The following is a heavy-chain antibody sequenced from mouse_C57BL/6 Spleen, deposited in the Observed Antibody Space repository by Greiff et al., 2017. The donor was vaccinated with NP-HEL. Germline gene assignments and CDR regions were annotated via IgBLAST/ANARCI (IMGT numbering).Heavy chain of an antibody. CDR3: ARDGGSSEYFDV. CDR1: GFTFSSYA. D-gene: IGHD1-1*01. Sequence: EVKVVESGGGLVKPGGSLKLSCAASGFTFSSYAMSWVRQTPEKRLEWVATISDGGSYTYYPDNVKGRFTISRDNAKNNLYLQMSHLKSEDTAMYYCARDGGSSEYFDVWGTGTTVTVSS. J-gene: IGHJ1*03. CDR2: ISDGGSYT. V-gene: IGHV5-4*01.